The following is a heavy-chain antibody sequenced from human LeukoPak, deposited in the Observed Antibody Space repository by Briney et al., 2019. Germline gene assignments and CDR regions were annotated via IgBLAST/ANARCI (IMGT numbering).Heavy chain of an antibody. Sequence: GGSLRLSCAASGFTFSSYSMNWVRQAPGKGLEWVSSISSSSSYIYYADSVKGRFTISRDNAKNSLYLQMNSLRAEDTAVYYCARDLLIEEWPSSPFDYWGQGTLVTVSS. J-gene: IGHJ4*02. CDR1: GFTFSSYS. CDR3: ARDLLIEEWPSSPFDY. CDR2: ISSSSSYI. D-gene: IGHD3-3*01. V-gene: IGHV3-21*01.